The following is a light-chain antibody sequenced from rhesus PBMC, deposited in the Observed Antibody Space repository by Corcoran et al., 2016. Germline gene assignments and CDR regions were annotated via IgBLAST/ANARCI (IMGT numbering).Light chain of an antibody. J-gene: IGKJ3*01. V-gene: IGKV1-28*03. CDR1: QGIRED. CDR3: LQHNTYPFT. Sequence: DIQMTQSPSSLSASVGDTVTITCRPSQGIREDLNWFQQKPGKAPKLLIYGASTLESGVPSRFSGSGSGTDCTLTISSLQPEDFATYYCLQHNTYPFTFGPGTKLDIK. CDR2: GAS.